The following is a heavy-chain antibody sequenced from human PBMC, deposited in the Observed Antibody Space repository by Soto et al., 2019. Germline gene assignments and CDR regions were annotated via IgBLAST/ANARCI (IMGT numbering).Heavy chain of an antibody. CDR3: ARASGSNIHFDY. CDR2: SNTDGSST. J-gene: IGHJ4*02. Sequence: EVQLVESGGGLVQPGGSLRLSCAASGLTFSSYWMHWVRQAPGKGLVWVSRSNTDGSSTTYADSVKGRFTISRDNTKNTLYLQMNSLRVEDTAVYYCARASGSNIHFDYWGQGTLVTVSS. CDR1: GLTFSSYW. V-gene: IGHV3-74*01. D-gene: IGHD1-26*01.